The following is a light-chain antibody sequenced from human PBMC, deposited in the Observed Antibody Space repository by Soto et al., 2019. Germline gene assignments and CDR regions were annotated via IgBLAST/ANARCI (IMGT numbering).Light chain of an antibody. V-gene: IGLV1-40*01. J-gene: IGLJ1*01. CDR1: SSNIGARFD. CDR2: GNN. Sequence: QSVLTKPPSVSGAPGQRVSIYCTGSSSNIGARFDVHWYQQLPGTAPKLLISGNNNRPSGVPARFSGSKSGTSASLVITGLRAEDEADYYCGAWDDSLNALFGTGTKVTVL. CDR3: GAWDDSLNAL.